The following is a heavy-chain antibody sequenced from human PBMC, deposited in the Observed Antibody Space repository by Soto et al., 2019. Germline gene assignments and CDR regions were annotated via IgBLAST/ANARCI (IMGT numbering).Heavy chain of an antibody. V-gene: IGHV4-39*01. CDR1: GGSISSSSYY. Sequence: QLQLQESGPGLVKPSETLSLTCTVSGGSISSSSYYWGWIRQPPGKGLEWIGSIYYSGSTYYNPSLKSRVTISVDTSKNQFSLKLSSVTAADTAVYYCARHDNGDYGDYGRTLAPVDYWGQGTLVTVSS. J-gene: IGHJ4*02. CDR2: IYYSGST. CDR3: ARHDNGDYGDYGRTLAPVDY. D-gene: IGHD4-17*01.